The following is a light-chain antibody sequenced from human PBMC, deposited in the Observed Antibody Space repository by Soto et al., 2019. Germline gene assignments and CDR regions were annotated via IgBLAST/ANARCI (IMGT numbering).Light chain of an antibody. Sequence: QSALTQPASVSGSPGQSITLSCTGTSSDVGTYNLVSWYQQHPGNAPKLIIYGGSKRPSGVSNRFSGSKSGNTASLTISGLQAEDEADYYCCSYAGSSIWVFGGGTKLTVL. CDR3: CSYAGSSIWV. CDR2: GGS. V-gene: IGLV2-23*01. CDR1: SSDVGTYNL. J-gene: IGLJ3*02.